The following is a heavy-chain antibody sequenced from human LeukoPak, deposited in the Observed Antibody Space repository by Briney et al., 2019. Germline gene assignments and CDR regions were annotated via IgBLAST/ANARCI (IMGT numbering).Heavy chain of an antibody. CDR3: ARAGGSTVSHSDY. Sequence: GGSLRLSCAASGFAFSSYNMNWVRQAPGKGLEWISYIGSSTSYIYYADSVKGRFTISKDNAKNSLYLQMNSLRAEDTAVYYCARAGGSTVSHSDYWGQGTLVTVSS. CDR1: GFAFSSYN. D-gene: IGHD4-17*01. J-gene: IGHJ4*02. V-gene: IGHV3-21*05. CDR2: IGSSTSYI.